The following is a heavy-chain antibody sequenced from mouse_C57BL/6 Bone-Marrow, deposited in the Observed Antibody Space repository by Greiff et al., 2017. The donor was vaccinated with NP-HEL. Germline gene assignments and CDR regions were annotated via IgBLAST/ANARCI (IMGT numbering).Heavy chain of an antibody. CDR1: GFTFSSYG. J-gene: IGHJ2*01. V-gene: IGHV5-6*01. D-gene: IGHD1-1*01. Sequence: EVHLVESGGDLVKPGGSLKLSCAASGFTFSSYGMSLVRQTPDKRLEWVATISSGGSYTYYPDSVKGRFTISRDNAKNTLYLQMSSLKSEDTAMYYCARHGTTVVAFDYWGQGTTLTVSS. CDR3: ARHGTTVVAFDY. CDR2: ISSGGSYT.